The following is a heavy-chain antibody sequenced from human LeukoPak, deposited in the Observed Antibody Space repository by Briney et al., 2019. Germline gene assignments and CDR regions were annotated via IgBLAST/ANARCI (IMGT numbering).Heavy chain of an antibody. CDR1: GFTFSSYS. J-gene: IGHJ4*02. CDR2: ISSSSSYI. D-gene: IGHD3-10*01. CDR3: ARDQSYGEQPAYYFDY. Sequence: GGSLRLSCAASGFTFSSYSMNWVRQAPGKGLEWVSSISSSSSYIYYADSVKGRFTISRDNAKNSLYLQMNSLRAEDTAVYYCARDQSYGEQPAYYFDYWGQGTLVTVSS. V-gene: IGHV3-21*01.